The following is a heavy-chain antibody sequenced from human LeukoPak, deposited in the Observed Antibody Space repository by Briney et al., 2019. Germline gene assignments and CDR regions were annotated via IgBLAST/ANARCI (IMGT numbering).Heavy chain of an antibody. D-gene: IGHD3-22*01. CDR2: ISAYNGNT. J-gene: IGHJ3*02. V-gene: IGHV1-18*01. Sequence: ASVKVSCKASGYTFTSYGISWVRQAPGQGLEWMGWISAYNGNTNYAQKLQGRVTMTTDTSTSTAYMELRCLRSDDTAVYYCASPEDYYDSSGYSNDAFDIWGQGTMVTVSS. CDR3: ASPEDYYDSSGYSNDAFDI. CDR1: GYTFTSYG.